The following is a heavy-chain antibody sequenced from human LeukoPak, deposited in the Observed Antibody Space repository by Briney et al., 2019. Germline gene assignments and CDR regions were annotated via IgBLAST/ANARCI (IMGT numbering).Heavy chain of an antibody. Sequence: GESLKISCQGSGYNFKSHWIGWVRQVPGKGLEWMGIIWPSDSDTKYSPSFQGQVTFSADTSINTVYLQWSSLKASDTAMYYCARPVTSARGRDFHDWGQGTLVTVSS. CDR2: IWPSDSDT. V-gene: IGHV5-51*01. CDR3: ARPVTSARGRDFHD. CDR1: GYNFKSHW. J-gene: IGHJ4*02. D-gene: IGHD3-16*01.